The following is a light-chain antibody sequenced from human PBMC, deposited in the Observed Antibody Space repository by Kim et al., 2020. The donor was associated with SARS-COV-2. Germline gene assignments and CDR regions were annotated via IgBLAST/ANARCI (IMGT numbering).Light chain of an antibody. CDR1: ALGQKY. V-gene: IGLV3-1*01. CDR2: QDT. J-gene: IGLJ3*02. CDR3: QAWDSSTVV. Sequence: SYELTQPPSVSVSPGQTASISCSGDALGQKYTSWYQQKPGQSPVLVIYQDTKRPSDIPARFSGSNSGNTATLTISETQAMDESDYFCQAWDSSTVVFGGG.